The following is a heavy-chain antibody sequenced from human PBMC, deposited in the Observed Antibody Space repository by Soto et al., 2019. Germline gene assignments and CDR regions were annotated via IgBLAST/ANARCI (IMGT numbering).Heavy chain of an antibody. V-gene: IGHV4-34*01. CDR2: INHSGST. CDR3: ASSPTATMVRGVIIRPNWFDP. CDR1: GGSFSDYY. J-gene: IGHJ5*02. D-gene: IGHD3-10*01. Sequence: QVQLQQWGAGLLKPSETLSLTCAVYGGSFSDYYWSWIRQPPGKGLEWIGEINHSGSTNYNPSLKSRVTISVATSNNQFSLKLSSVTAADTAVYYCASSPTATMVRGVIIRPNWFDPWGQGTLVTVSS.